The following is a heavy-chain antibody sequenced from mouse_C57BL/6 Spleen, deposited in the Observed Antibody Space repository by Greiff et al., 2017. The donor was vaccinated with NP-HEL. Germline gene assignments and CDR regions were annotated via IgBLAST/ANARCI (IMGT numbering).Heavy chain of an antibody. CDR3: ERPGGGGNLDY. J-gene: IGHJ2*01. V-gene: IGHV1-80*01. CDR1: GYAFSSYW. Sequence: QVQLKESGAELVKPGASVKISCKASGYAFSSYWMNWVKQRPGKGLEWIGQIYPGDGDTNYNGKFKGKATLTADTSSSTASMQLSSLTSEDCAVYLWERPGGGGNLDYWGQGNTLTVSS. CDR2: IYPGDGDT.